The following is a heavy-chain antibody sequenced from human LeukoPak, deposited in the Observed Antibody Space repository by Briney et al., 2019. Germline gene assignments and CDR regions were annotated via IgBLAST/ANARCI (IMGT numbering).Heavy chain of an antibody. Sequence: SETLSLTCTVSGGSISNIYWSWIRQPAGKGLEWIGHIYTSGSTNYNPSLKSRVTISVDTSKNQFSLKLSSVTAADTALYYCARVYSFNWGAFDIWGQGTMVTVSS. CDR2: IYTSGST. CDR3: ARVYSFNWGAFDI. V-gene: IGHV4-4*07. J-gene: IGHJ3*02. CDR1: GGSISNIY. D-gene: IGHD2-21*01.